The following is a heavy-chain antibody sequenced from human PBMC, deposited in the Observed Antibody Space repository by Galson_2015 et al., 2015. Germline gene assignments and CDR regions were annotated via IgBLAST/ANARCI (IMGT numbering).Heavy chain of an antibody. CDR1: ISSSSYY. CDR2: IYYSGST. D-gene: IGHD3-16*01. V-gene: IGHV4-39*07. CDR3: ARFRGATSAWFDP. J-gene: IGHJ5*02. Sequence: ISSSSYYWGWIRQPPGKGLEWIGSIYYSGSTYYNPSLKSRVTISVDKSKNQFSLKLSSVTAADTAVYYCARFRGATSAWFDPWGQGTLVTVSS.